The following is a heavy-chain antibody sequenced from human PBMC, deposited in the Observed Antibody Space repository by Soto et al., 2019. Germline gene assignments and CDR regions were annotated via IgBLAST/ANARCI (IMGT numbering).Heavy chain of an antibody. Sequence: QVQLVQSGAEVKKPGASVTVSCKASGYTFSDYYLHWVRQAPGQGPEWMGRINPNSGDAKFAQKFQGRVPMARDTSVKTTFMELNWLKSEDTAGYYCARESGGATATLDYYYFYMDVWGKGTTVTVSS. V-gene: IGHV1-2*06. CDR2: INPNSGDA. J-gene: IGHJ6*03. D-gene: IGHD5-12*01. CDR1: GYTFSDYY. CDR3: ARESGGATATLDYYYFYMDV.